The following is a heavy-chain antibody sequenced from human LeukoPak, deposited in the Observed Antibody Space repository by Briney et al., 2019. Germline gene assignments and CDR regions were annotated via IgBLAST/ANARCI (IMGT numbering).Heavy chain of an antibody. CDR2: IYHSGST. Sequence: TSETLSLTCAVSGGSISSSNWWSWVRQPPGKGLEWIGEIYHSGSTNYNPSLKSRVTISVDKSKNKFSLKLSCVPAADTAGYYGACLPPKEDPPMNWFDPWGQGTLVTVSS. CDR3: ACLPPKEDPPMNWFDP. V-gene: IGHV4-4*02. J-gene: IGHJ5*02. CDR1: GGSISSSNW.